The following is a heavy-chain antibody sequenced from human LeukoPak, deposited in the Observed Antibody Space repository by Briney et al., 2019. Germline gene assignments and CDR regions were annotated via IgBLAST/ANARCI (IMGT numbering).Heavy chain of an antibody. CDR2: INPNSGGT. CDR3: ARAYIDYGAYYYYYGMDV. V-gene: IGHV1-2*02. CDR1: GYTFTGYY. J-gene: IGHJ6*02. D-gene: IGHD4-17*01. Sequence: ASVKVSCKASGYTFTGYYMHWVRQAPGQGLEWMGWINPNSGGTNYAQKFQGRVTMTRDTSISTAYMELSRLRSDDTAVYYCARAYIDYGAYYYYYGMDVWGQGTTVTVSS.